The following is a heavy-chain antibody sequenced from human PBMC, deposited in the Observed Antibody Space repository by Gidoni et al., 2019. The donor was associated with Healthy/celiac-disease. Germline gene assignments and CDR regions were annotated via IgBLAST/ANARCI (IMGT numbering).Heavy chain of an antibody. CDR2: ISSSSSYI. D-gene: IGHD5-18*01. V-gene: IGHV3-21*01. CDR3: ARTYSYGYYFDY. Sequence: EVQLVESGGGLVKPGGSLRLSCAASAFTFSSYSMNWVRQAPGKGLEWVSSISSSSSYIYYADSVKGRFTISRDNAKNSLYLQMNSLRAEDTAVYYCARTYSYGYYFDYWGQGTLVTVSS. J-gene: IGHJ4*02. CDR1: AFTFSSYS.